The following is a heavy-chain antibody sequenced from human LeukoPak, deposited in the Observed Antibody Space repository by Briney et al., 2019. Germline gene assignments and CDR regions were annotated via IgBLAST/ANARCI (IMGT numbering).Heavy chain of an antibody. CDR1: GYTFTSYG. Sequence: APVKVSCKASGYTFTSYGISWVRQAPGQGLEWMGWISAYNGNTNYAQKLQGRVTMTTDTSTSTAYMELRSLRSDDTAVYYCARFTKIRRSMESADADYWGQGTLVTVSS. V-gene: IGHV1-18*01. J-gene: IGHJ4*02. CDR3: ARFTKIRRSMESADADY. D-gene: IGHD6-6*01. CDR2: ISAYNGNT.